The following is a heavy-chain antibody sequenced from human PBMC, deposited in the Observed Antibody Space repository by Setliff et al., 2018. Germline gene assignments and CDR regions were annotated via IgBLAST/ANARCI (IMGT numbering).Heavy chain of an antibody. J-gene: IGHJ4*02. CDR2: INPHASEK. CDR3: FGAGTCSY. Sequence: GGSLRLSCAASGFSFSNCWVSWVRQAPGKGLEWLASINPHASEKYYVDSVKGRFTISRDNAKNSLSLQMNSLRTEDTAVYYCFGAGTCSYWGQGNLVTVSS. D-gene: IGHD3-10*01. V-gene: IGHV3-7*01. CDR1: GFSFSNCW.